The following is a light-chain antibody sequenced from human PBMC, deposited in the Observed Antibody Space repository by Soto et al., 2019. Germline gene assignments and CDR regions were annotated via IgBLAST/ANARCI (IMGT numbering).Light chain of an antibody. CDR3: QQRSSPFT. Sequence: EIVLTQSPATLSLSPGERATLSCRASQNVRTYLAWYQQKPGQAPRLLIYDASKRATGIPARFTGSGSGTDFTPTISSLEPEDFAVYYCQQRSSPFTFGPGTKVDIK. V-gene: IGKV3-11*01. CDR1: QNVRTY. CDR2: DAS. J-gene: IGKJ3*01.